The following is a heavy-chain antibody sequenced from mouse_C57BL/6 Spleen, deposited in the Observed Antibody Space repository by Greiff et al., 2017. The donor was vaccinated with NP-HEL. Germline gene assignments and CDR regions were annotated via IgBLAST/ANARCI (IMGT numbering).Heavy chain of an antibody. CDR1: GFNIKDYY. V-gene: IGHV14-1*01. CDR2: IDPEDGDT. CDR3: TSDSSVPAWFAY. J-gene: IGHJ3*01. Sequence: EVQLQQSGAELVRPGASVKLSCTASGFNIKDYYMHWVKQRPEQGLEWIGRIDPEDGDTEYAPKFQGKATMTADTSSNTAYLQLSSLTSEDTAVYYCTSDSSVPAWFAYWGQGTLVTVSA. D-gene: IGHD3-2*02.